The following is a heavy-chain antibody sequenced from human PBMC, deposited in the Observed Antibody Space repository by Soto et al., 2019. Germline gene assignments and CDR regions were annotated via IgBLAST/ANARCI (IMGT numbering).Heavy chain of an antibody. CDR3: ARHSWDPNYYYYGMEV. D-gene: IGHD1-26*01. V-gene: IGHV4-39*01. J-gene: IGHJ6*02. CDR1: GDSISSCCYY. Sequence: SETLSLTCTVSGDSISSCCYYWGWIRQPPGKGLEWIAHFYYSGSTYYNPSLKSRVTVSVDTSKNQFSLKLSSVTAADTAVYYCARHSWDPNYYYYGMEVWGQGTTVTVSS. CDR2: FYYSGST.